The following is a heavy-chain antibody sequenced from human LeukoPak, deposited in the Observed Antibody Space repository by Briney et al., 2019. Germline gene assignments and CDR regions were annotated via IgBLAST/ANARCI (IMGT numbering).Heavy chain of an antibody. CDR1: DGSINSGSYY. J-gene: IGHJ4*02. CDR3: ARSNIFGVITHFDY. CDR2: IYTSGGT. Sequence: SETLSLTCTVSDGSINSGSYYWSWIRQPAGKRLEWIGRIYTSGGTSYNPSLESRVTISVDTSKNQFSLSLGSVTAADTAVYYCARSNIFGVITHFDYWGQGTLVTVSS. V-gene: IGHV4-61*02. D-gene: IGHD3-3*01.